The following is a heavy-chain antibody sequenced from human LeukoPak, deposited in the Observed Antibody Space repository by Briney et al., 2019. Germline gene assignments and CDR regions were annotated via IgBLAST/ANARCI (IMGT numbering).Heavy chain of an antibody. Sequence: PGGSLRLSCAASGFTFSSYSMNWVRQAPGKGLEWVSSISSSSSYIYYADSVKGRFTISKDNAKNSLYLQMNSLRAEDTAVYYCARAGGSTVSHSDYWGQGTLVTVSS. D-gene: IGHD4-17*01. V-gene: IGHV3-21*01. J-gene: IGHJ4*02. CDR2: ISSSSSYI. CDR1: GFTFSSYS. CDR3: ARAGGSTVSHSDY.